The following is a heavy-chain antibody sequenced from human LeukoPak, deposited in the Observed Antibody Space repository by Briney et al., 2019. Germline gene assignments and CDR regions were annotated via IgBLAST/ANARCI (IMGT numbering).Heavy chain of an antibody. V-gene: IGHV1-69-2*01. Sequence: ASVKVSCKASGYTFTDYYMHWVVQAPGKGLEWMGRVDPADGEAAYAQKFQGRVTKTADPSRDTAYMELTSLRSEDTAMYFCVTEGYCTIDSCYVHWGQGTLVTVSS. D-gene: IGHD2-2*01. CDR1: GYTFTDYY. CDR2: VDPADGEA. J-gene: IGHJ4*02. CDR3: VTEGYCTIDSCYVH.